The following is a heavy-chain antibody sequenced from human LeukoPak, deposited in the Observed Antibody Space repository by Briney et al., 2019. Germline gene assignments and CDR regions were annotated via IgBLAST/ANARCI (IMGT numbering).Heavy chain of an antibody. V-gene: IGHV1-18*01. CDR1: GYTYTSYG. Sequence: ASVKVSCKASGYTYTSYGISWVRQAPGQGLEWMRWIGAYTGDTHYAQKFQGRVSMTTETSTNTAYMELKNLKSEDTDVYYCARGNYGDYEINTMDVWGKGTTVTVSS. CDR2: IGAYTGDT. D-gene: IGHD4-17*01. CDR3: ARGNYGDYEINTMDV. J-gene: IGHJ6*03.